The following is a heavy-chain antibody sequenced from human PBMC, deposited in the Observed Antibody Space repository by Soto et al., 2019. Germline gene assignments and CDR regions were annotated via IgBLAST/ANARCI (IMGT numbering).Heavy chain of an antibody. CDR3: ARDRLGFSGSGHYYSYYGLDL. V-gene: IGHV1-69*06. J-gene: IGHJ6*02. D-gene: IGHD3-10*01. Sequence: VKVSCKASGGTFSRYAISWVRQAPAQGHEGMGGIIPIFGTANYAQKFQGRVTITADKSTSTAYMELSNLRSEDTAVYYCARDRLGFSGSGHYYSYYGLDLWGQGTMVTVSS. CDR2: IIPIFGTA. CDR1: GGTFSRYA.